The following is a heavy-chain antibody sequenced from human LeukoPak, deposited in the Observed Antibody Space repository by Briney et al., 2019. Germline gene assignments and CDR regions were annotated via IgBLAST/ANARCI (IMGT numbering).Heavy chain of an antibody. J-gene: IGHJ4*02. V-gene: IGHV1-8*01. CDR2: MNPNSGNT. D-gene: IGHD6-13*01. Sequence: ASVKVSCKASGYTFTSYDINWVRQATGQGLEWMGWMNPNSGNTGYAQKFQGRVTITADKSTSTAYMELSSLRSEDTAVYYCARGGAAADTNYWGQGTLVTVSS. CDR3: ARGGAAADTNY. CDR1: GYTFTSYD.